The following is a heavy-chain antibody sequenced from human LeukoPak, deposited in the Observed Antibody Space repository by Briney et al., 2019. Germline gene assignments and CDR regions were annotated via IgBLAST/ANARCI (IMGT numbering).Heavy chain of an antibody. CDR2: ISGSGGST. CDR1: GFTFSSYG. CDR3: AKAGVAAAAPEYFQH. V-gene: IGHV3-23*01. J-gene: IGHJ1*01. D-gene: IGHD6-13*01. Sequence: GGSLTLSCAASGFTFSSYGMSWVRQAPGKGLEWVSAISGSGGSTYYADSVKGRFTISRDNSKNTLYLQMNSLRAEDTAVYYCAKAGVAAAAPEYFQHWGQGTLVTVSS.